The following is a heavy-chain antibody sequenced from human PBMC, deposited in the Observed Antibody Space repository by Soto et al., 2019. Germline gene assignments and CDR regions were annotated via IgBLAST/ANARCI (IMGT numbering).Heavy chain of an antibody. J-gene: IGHJ3*02. Sequence: QVQLVQSGAEVKKPGSSVKVSCKASGGTFSSYAICWVRQAPGQGLEWMGGIIPIFGTANYAQKFQGRVTITADESTSTAYMELSSLRSEDTAVYYCAPTQVGAGWKAFDIWGQGTMVTVSS. V-gene: IGHV1-69*01. D-gene: IGHD1-26*01. CDR1: GGTFSSYA. CDR3: APTQVGAGWKAFDI. CDR2: IIPIFGTA.